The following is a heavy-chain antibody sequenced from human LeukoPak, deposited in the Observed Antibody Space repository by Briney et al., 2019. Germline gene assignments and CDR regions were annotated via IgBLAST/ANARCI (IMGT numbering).Heavy chain of an antibody. Sequence: SETLSLTCTVSGGSISSSSYYWGWIRQPQGQELEWIGSIYYSGSNYYNPSLKSRVTISVDTSKNQFSLKLSSVTAADTAVYYCARIIAAHYGMDVWGQGTTVTVSS. CDR3: ARIIAAHYGMDV. J-gene: IGHJ6*02. CDR2: IYYSGSN. V-gene: IGHV4-39*01. CDR1: GGSISSSSYY. D-gene: IGHD2-15*01.